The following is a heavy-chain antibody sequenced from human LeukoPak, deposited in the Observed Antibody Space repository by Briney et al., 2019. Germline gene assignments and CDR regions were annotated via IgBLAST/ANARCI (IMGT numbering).Heavy chain of an antibody. D-gene: IGHD3-22*01. V-gene: IGHV3-21*01. CDR3: ARVQHYDSSGYYYAYYYYYYMDV. CDR1: GFTFSSYS. J-gene: IGHJ6*03. Sequence: PGGSLRLSCAASGFTFSSYSMNWVRQAPGKGLEWVSSISSSSSYIYYADSVKGRFTISRDNAKNSLYLQMNSLRAEDTAVYYCARVQHYDSSGYYYAYYYYYYMDVWGKGTTVTVSS. CDR2: ISSSSSYI.